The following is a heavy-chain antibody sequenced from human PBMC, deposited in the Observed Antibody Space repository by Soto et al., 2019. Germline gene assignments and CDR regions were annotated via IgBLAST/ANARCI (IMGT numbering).Heavy chain of an antibody. D-gene: IGHD7-27*01. CDR3: ARGPSGDKIDY. J-gene: IGHJ4*02. CDR2: IYDGGTT. Sequence: QVQLQESGPRLVSPSQTLSLTCTVSGGSISSAAYCWSWIRQSPDMGLEWIGHIYDGGTTYSSPSLKGRVTISADTSETQFSLKLSSVSAADTAVYYCARGPSGDKIDYWGQGIQVTVSS. CDR1: GGSISSAAYC. V-gene: IGHV4-30-4*01.